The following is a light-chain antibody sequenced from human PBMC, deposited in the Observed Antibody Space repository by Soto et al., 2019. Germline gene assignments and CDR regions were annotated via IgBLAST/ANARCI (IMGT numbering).Light chain of an antibody. CDR3: QQSYSAPLT. V-gene: IGKV1-39*01. Sequence: DIQMAQCPSSMSASVGDRVTTTCRASQSISRYLNWYQQKPGKAPKLLIYAASSLQSGVPSRISGSGSGTNFTLTISSLQPEDFATYYCQQSYSAPLTFGGGTKVDIK. CDR2: AAS. J-gene: IGKJ4*01. CDR1: QSISRY.